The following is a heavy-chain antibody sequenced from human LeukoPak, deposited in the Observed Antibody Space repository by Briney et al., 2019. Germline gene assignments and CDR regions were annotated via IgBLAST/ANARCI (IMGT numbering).Heavy chain of an antibody. J-gene: IGHJ4*02. Sequence: GGSLRLSCTVFGFSFADYAMSWVRQAPGKGLEWVTLISYDGSNKYYVDSMKGRFTISRDNSKNTLYLQMNSLRAEDTAVYYCAKDRIAASGLSYYFDYWGQGTLVTVSS. CDR2: ISYDGSNK. CDR3: AKDRIAASGLSYYFDY. V-gene: IGHV3-30*04. D-gene: IGHD6-13*01. CDR1: GFSFADYA.